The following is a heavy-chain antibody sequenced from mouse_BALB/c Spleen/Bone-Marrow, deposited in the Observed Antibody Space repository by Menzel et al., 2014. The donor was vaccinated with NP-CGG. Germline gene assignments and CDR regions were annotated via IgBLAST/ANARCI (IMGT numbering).Heavy chain of an antibody. CDR2: IDPANGNT. Sequence: EVQLQESGAELVKPGASVELSCTASGFNVKDTYMQRVKQRPEQGLEWIGRIDPANGNTQYDPTFQDKSTITTDTYSNTAYLQLSGLTSEDTAVYYCTRERHYYGSDALDYWGQGTSVTVSS. J-gene: IGHJ4*01. V-gene: IGHV14-3*02. CDR3: TRERHYYGSDALDY. CDR1: GFNVKDTY. D-gene: IGHD1-2*01.